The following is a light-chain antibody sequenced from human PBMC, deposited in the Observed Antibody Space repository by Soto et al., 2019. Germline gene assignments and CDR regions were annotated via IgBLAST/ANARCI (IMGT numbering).Light chain of an antibody. CDR3: QHSYSTPRT. J-gene: IGKJ1*01. V-gene: IGKV1-39*01. CDR2: VAS. Sequence: DIQMTQSPSSLSASVGDRVTITCRSSQSISNYLNWYQQQPGKAPKLLIYVASILQSGVPSRFSGSGSGTDFTLTITRLQPEDFATYFCQHSYSTPRTFGQGTKVDIK. CDR1: QSISNY.